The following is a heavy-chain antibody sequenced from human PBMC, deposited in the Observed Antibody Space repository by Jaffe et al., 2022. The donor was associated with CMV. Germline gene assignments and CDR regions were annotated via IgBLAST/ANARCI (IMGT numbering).Heavy chain of an antibody. CDR3: ARNPKIYGSGSYFDY. CDR2: IYYSGST. D-gene: IGHD3-10*01. CDR1: GGSISSYY. V-gene: IGHV4-59*01. J-gene: IGHJ4*02. Sequence: QVQLQESGPGLVKPSETLSLTCTVSGGSISSYYWSWIRQPPGKGLEWIGYIYYSGSTNYNPSLKSRVTISVDTSKNQFSLKLSSVTAADTAVYYCARNPKIYGSGSYFDYWGQGTLVTVSS.